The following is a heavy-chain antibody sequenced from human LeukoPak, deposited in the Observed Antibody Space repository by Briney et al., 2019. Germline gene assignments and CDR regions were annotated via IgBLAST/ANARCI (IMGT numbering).Heavy chain of an antibody. V-gene: IGHV1-2*02. CDR2: INPNSGGT. CDR3: ARCGVYGDCDYYYYTGV. Sequence: ASVKVSCKASGYTFTGYYMHWVRQAPGQGLEWMGWINPNSGGTNYAQKFQGRVTMTRDTSISAAYMELSRLRSDDTAVYYCARCGVYGDCDYYYYTGVWGKGTTVTISS. CDR1: GYTFTGYY. D-gene: IGHD4-17*01. J-gene: IGHJ6*03.